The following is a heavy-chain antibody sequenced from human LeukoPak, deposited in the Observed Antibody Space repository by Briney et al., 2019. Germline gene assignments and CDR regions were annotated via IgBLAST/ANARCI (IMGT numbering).Heavy chain of an antibody. J-gene: IGHJ4*02. D-gene: IGHD1-26*01. Sequence: SGPTLVNPTQTLTLTCTFSGFSLRTSGMCVNWIRQPPGKALEWLARIDWDDDKYYSTSLKTRLTISKDNSKNQVVLTMTNMDPVDTATYYCARKKSGSYFDYWGQGTLVTVSS. CDR2: IDWDDDK. V-gene: IGHV2-70*11. CDR1: GFSLRTSGMC. CDR3: ARKKSGSYFDY.